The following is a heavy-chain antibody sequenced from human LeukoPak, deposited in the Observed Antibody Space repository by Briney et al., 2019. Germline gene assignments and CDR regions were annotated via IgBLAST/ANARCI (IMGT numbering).Heavy chain of an antibody. V-gene: IGHV4-59*01. Sequence: SETLSLTCTVSGGSISSYYWSWIRQPPGKGLEWIGYIYYSGSTNYNPSLKSRVTISVDTSKNQFSLKLSSVTAADTAVYYCARDAVVAAIDYWGQGTLVTVSS. CDR1: GGSISSYY. D-gene: IGHD2-15*01. J-gene: IGHJ4*02. CDR3: ARDAVVAAIDY. CDR2: IYYSGST.